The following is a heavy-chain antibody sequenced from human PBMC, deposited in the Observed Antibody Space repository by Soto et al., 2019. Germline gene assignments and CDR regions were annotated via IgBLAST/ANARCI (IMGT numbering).Heavy chain of an antibody. CDR2: ISGSGGST. Sequence: EVQLLESGGGLVQPGGSLRLSCAASGFTFSSYAMSWVRQAPGKGLEWVSAISGSGGSTYYADSVKGRFTISRDNSKNTLYLQMNSLKTEDTAVYYCTTAQIDFWSGYLIGAFDYWGQGTLVTVSS. V-gene: IGHV3-23*01. CDR1: GFTFSSYA. D-gene: IGHD3-3*01. J-gene: IGHJ4*02. CDR3: TTAQIDFWSGYLIGAFDY.